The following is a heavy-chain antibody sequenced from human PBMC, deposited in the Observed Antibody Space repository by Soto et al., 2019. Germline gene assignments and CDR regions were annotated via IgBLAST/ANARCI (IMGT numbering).Heavy chain of an antibody. CDR3: AREGNLGRWLQPLDF. Sequence: SETLSPTCNLSGGSVRGYHWTWIRQPPGKGLEWIGYINNNGNTDYNPSLESRVTMSVDTSKNQFSLRLISVTAADTAKYFCAREGNLGRWLQPLDFWGQGTLVTVSS. CDR1: GGSVRGYH. J-gene: IGHJ4*02. CDR2: INNNGNT. V-gene: IGHV4-59*02. D-gene: IGHD5-12*01.